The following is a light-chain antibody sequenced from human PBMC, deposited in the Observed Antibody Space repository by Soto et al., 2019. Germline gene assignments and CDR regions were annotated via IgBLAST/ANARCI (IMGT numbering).Light chain of an antibody. CDR1: QSVSRR. CDR2: GAS. Sequence: EVVLTQSPGTLSLSPGGRATLSCRASQSVSRRLAWYQQRPGQSPRLPISGASMRASGVPVRFIGSGSGTDFTLTITRLEPEDFAVYYCKQYGGSPITFGLGTKVDIK. CDR3: KQYGGSPIT. V-gene: IGKV3-20*01. J-gene: IGKJ1*01.